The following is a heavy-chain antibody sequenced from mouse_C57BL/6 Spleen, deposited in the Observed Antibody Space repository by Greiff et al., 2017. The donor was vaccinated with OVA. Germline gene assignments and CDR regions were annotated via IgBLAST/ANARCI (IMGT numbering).Heavy chain of an antibody. D-gene: IGHD4-1*02. CDR2: INPNNGGT. CDR1: GYTFTDYY. J-gene: IGHJ1*03. Sequence: EVQLQQSGPELVKPGASVKISCKASGYTFTDYYMNWVKQSHGKSLEWIGDINPNNGGTSYNQKFKGKATLTVDKSSSTAYMELRSLTSEDSAVYYCASPNWDGYFDVCGTGTTVTVSS. V-gene: IGHV1-26*01. CDR3: ASPNWDGYFDV.